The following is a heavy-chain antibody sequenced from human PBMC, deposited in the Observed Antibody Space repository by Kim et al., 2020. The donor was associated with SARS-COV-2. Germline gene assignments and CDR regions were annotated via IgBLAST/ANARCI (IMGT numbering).Heavy chain of an antibody. V-gene: IGHV1-3*01. CDR3: ARGAMTPDYYGMDV. J-gene: IGHJ6*02. CDR1: GYTFTSYA. D-gene: IGHD2-2*01. CDR2: INAGNGNT. Sequence: ASVKVSCKASGYTFTSYAMYWVRQAPGQRLEWMGWINAGNGNTKYSQKFQGRVTISRDTSASTAYMELSSLRSEDTAVYYCARGAMTPDYYGMDVWGQGTTVTVSS.